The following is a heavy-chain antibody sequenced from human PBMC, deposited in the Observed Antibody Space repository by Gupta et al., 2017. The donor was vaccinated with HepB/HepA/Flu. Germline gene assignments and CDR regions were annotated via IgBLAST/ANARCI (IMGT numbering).Heavy chain of an antibody. CDR1: RFILSNAW. Sequence: EELLVESGGGFVKPGGSLRLTCAGSRFILSNAWMKWIRQAPGKGLEWVGRIKSKVDGETIDYAAPVKGRFKISRDDSKNMVYLQMNTLKSEDTAVYFCATMLGIAAAGAWGQGTLVTVSS. D-gene: IGHD6-13*01. CDR2: IKSKVDGETI. J-gene: IGHJ5*02. CDR3: ATMLGIAAAGA. V-gene: IGHV3-15*01.